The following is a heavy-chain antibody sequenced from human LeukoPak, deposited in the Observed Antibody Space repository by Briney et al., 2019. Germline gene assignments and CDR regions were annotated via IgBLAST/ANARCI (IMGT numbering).Heavy chain of an antibody. D-gene: IGHD2-21*02. J-gene: IGHJ4*02. CDR1: GFTFDDCA. CDR3: AKDPSAYCGGDCFRADY. V-gene: IGHV3-9*01. CDR2: ISWSGSSI. Sequence: GRSLRLSCTASGFTFDDCAMHWVRQAPGKGLEWVSGISWSGSSIGYADSVKGRFTISRDNAKNCLYLQMNSLRTEDTAFYYCAKDPSAYCGGDCFRADYWGQGTLVTVSS.